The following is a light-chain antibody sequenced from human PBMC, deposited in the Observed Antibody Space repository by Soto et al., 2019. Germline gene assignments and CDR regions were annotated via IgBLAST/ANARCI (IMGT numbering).Light chain of an antibody. CDR3: QQYGNSPQT. V-gene: IGKV3-20*01. CDR1: QYIGSA. Sequence: EVVLTQSPATLSVSPGDRATLSCRASQYIGSAVAWYHQRSGIPNRFSGSGSGTDFTLTISRLEPEDFAVYYCQQYGNSPQTFGQGTKVDI. J-gene: IGKJ1*01.